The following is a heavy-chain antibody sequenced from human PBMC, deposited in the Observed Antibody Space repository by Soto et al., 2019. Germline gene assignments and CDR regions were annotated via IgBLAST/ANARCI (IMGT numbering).Heavy chain of an antibody. CDR1: GYTFTSYY. CDR2: INPSGGST. D-gene: IGHD3-3*01. V-gene: IGHV1-46*01. J-gene: IGHJ3*02. Sequence: ASVKVSCKASGYTFTSYYMHWVRQAPGQGLEWMGIINPSGGSTSYAQKCQGRVTMTRDTSTSTVYMELSSLRSEDTAVYYCARDRAENLEWLLFSPHDAFDIWGQGTMVTVSS. CDR3: ARDRAENLEWLLFSPHDAFDI.